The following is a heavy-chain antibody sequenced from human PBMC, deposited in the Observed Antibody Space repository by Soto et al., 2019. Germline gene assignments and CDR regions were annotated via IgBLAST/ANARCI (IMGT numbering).Heavy chain of an antibody. CDR2: INEDGSEK. D-gene: IGHD2-15*01. CDR3: ATPRFDY. CDR1: GFALSTYW. Sequence: EVQLVESGGGLVQPGGSLRLSCAASGFALSTYWITWVRQAPGKGLEWVANINEDGSEKYHVDSVKGRFIVSRDNAKNSLYLQMNSLRVEDTAMYYCATPRFDYWGQGTLVTVSS. J-gene: IGHJ4*02. V-gene: IGHV3-7*03.